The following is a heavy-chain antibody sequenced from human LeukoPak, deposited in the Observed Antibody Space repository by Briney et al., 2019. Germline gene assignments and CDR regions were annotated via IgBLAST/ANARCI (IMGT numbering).Heavy chain of an antibody. Sequence: PGGSLRLSCAASGFTFSKYGMTWVRQAPGKGLEWVSGISPRGDITYYADSVKGRFTVSRDNFKNTLYLEVISLTAEDTAVYYCAKDDAWRQFGEWSQGTLVTISS. CDR2: ISPRGDIT. CDR1: GFTFSKYG. D-gene: IGHD3-10*01. J-gene: IGHJ4*02. V-gene: IGHV3-23*01. CDR3: AKDDAWRQFGE.